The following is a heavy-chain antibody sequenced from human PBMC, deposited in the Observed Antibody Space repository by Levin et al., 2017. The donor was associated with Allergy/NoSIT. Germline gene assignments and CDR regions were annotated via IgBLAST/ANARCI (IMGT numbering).Heavy chain of an antibody. D-gene: IGHD1-1*01. CDR1: GYSFTSYW. Sequence: PGGSLRLSCKGSGYSFTSYWIGWVRQMPGKGLEWMGIIYPGDSDTRYSPSFQGQVTISADKSISTAYLQWSSLKASDTAMYYCARHSWNPEGYDAFDIWGQGTMVTVSS. CDR3: ARHSWNPEGYDAFDI. V-gene: IGHV5-51*01. J-gene: IGHJ3*02. CDR2: IYPGDSDT.